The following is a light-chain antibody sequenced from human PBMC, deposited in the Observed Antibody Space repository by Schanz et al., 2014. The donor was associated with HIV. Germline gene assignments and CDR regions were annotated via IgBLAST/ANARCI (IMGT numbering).Light chain of an antibody. CDR1: QRLSSSY. CDR3: QYFGNSGGT. Sequence: EIVLTQSPGSLSLSPGGRATLSCGASQRLSSSYLAWYQHKPGQAPRLLISGASSRAAGIPDRFSGSGSGTDFTLTISRLEPEDFAVYFCQYFGNSGGTFGGGTKVEIK. J-gene: IGKJ4*01. V-gene: IGKV3-20*01. CDR2: GAS.